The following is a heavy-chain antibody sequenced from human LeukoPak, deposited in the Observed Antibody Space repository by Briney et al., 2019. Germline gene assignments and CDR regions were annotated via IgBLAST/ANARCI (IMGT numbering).Heavy chain of an antibody. D-gene: IGHD6-6*01. Sequence: GGSLRLSCAVSGFTFSGFWMSWSRQAPGKGLEWVASINSDGSEGYYADVVKGRFTISRDNAKNSLYLQINSLKAEDTAVYYCARSSHSSSSSVWGQGTMVTVSS. V-gene: IGHV3-7*03. CDR1: GFTFSGFW. J-gene: IGHJ3*01. CDR3: ARSSHSSSSSV. CDR2: INSDGSEG.